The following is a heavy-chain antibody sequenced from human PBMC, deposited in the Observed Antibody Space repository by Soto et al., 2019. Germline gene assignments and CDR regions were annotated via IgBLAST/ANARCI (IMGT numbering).Heavy chain of an antibody. CDR1: GFSVSSRY. Sequence: EVQLVESGGDLVQPGGSLRLSCAAPGFSVSSRYMSWDRQAPGKGLEWVSLIQSGGTTYYAGSVKGRFTISRDYSENTLFLQMNSLRVEDTAVYYCTRDDVHFNGDRYYGVPMDVWGKGTTVTVSA. CDR2: IQSGGTT. CDR3: TRDDVHFNGDRYYGVPMDV. V-gene: IGHV3-66*01. D-gene: IGHD2-8*01. J-gene: IGHJ6*04.